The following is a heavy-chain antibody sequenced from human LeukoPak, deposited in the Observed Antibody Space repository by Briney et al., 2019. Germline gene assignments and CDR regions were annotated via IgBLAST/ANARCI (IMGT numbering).Heavy chain of an antibody. Sequence: SETLSLTCSVSGGSISPYYWSWIRQPPGKGLEWIGYIYYSGTTNYNPSLQSRVTISVATPKNQFSLKLSSVTAADTALYYCARDRASAGGFDYWGQGTLVTVSS. CDR2: IYYSGTT. CDR1: GGSISPYY. J-gene: IGHJ4*02. D-gene: IGHD2-15*01. CDR3: ARDRASAGGFDY. V-gene: IGHV4-59*01.